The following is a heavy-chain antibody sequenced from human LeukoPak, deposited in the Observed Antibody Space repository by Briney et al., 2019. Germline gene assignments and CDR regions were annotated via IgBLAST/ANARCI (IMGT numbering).Heavy chain of an antibody. CDR1: GGSISSSSYY. CDR3: ARGYCSGDTCYPPDY. CDR2: IYYSGST. V-gene: IGHV4-39*07. D-gene: IGHD2-15*01. Sequence: SETLSLTCTVSGGSISSSSYYWGWIRQPPGKGLEWIGSIYYSGSTYYNPSLKSRVTISVDTSKNQFSLKLSSVTAADTAVYYCARGYCSGDTCYPPDYWGQGTLVTVSS. J-gene: IGHJ4*02.